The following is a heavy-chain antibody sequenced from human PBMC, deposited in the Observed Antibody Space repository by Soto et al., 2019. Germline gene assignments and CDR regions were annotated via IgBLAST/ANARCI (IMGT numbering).Heavy chain of an antibody. CDR3: ARDVSGPGATYVMDV. V-gene: IGHV1-2*02. D-gene: IGHD2-2*01. CDR1: GYTFTAYY. CDR2: INAHSGVT. Sequence: ASVKVSCKASGYTFTAYYIHWVRQAPGQGPEWLGWINAHSGVTNYAQKFQGRVTLTRDMSTSTVYMELTSLTYDDTAVYYCARDVSGPGATYVMDVWGQGTTVTVSS. J-gene: IGHJ6*02.